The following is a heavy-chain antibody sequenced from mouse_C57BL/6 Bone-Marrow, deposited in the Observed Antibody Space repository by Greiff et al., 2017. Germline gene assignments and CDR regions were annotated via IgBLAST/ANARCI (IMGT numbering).Heavy chain of an antibody. CDR1: GYTFTSYW. J-gene: IGHJ1*03. Sequence: VQLQQPGAELVKPGASVKLSCKASGYTFTSYWMQWVKQRPGQGLEWIGEIDPSDSYTNYNQKFKGKATLTVDTSSSTASMQLSSLTSEDSAVYYCARGPDFDVWGTGTTVTVSS. CDR2: IDPSDSYT. CDR3: ARGPDFDV. V-gene: IGHV1-50*01.